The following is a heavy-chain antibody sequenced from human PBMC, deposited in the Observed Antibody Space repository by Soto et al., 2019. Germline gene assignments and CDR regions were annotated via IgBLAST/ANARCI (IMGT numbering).Heavy chain of an antibody. J-gene: IGHJ4*02. CDR3: ARDKTTGLFDY. D-gene: IGHD1-7*01. Sequence: SETLSLTRAADGGSFRGYYWTWIRQPPGTGLYCIGEINHSVITSXXPSLKSRXXISVDTSKNHXSLKLTSVTAADTAVYYCARDKTTGLFDYWGQGTLVX. CDR1: GGSFRGYY. CDR2: INHSVIT. V-gene: IGHV4-34*01.